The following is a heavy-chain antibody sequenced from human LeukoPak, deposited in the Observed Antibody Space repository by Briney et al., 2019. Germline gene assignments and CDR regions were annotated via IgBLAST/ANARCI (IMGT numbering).Heavy chain of an antibody. Sequence: GGSLRLSCAASGFTFSSYWMHWVRQAPGKGLVWVSRINSDGSSTSYADSVKGRFTISRDNAKNTLYLQMNSLRAEDTAVYYCARAKDREELDYWGQGTLVTVSS. V-gene: IGHV3-74*01. CDR2: INSDGSST. CDR3: ARAKDREELDY. J-gene: IGHJ4*02. CDR1: GFTFSSYW.